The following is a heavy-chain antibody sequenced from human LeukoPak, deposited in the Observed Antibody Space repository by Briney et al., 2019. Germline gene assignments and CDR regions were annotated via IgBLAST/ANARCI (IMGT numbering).Heavy chain of an antibody. V-gene: IGHV1-69*13. CDR1: GGTFSSYA. Sequence: ASVKVSCKASGGTFSSYAISWVRQAPGQGLEWMGGIIPIFGTANYAQKFQGRVTITADESTSTAYMELSSLRSEDTAVYYCASPYGGLLGYYYMDVWGKGTTVTVSS. J-gene: IGHJ6*03. D-gene: IGHD4-23*01. CDR3: ASPYGGLLGYYYMDV. CDR2: IIPIFGTA.